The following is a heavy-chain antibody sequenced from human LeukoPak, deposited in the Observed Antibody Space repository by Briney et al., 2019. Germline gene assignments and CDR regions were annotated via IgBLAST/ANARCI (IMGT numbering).Heavy chain of an antibody. CDR2: IHHSGNT. CDR3: ARTYYESSGYYLGY. CDR1: GNSISSGYC. J-gene: IGHJ4*02. Sequence: SETLSLTCTVSGNSISSGYCWAWIRQPPGKGLEWIGNIHHSGNTYYNPSLKSQVTISVDTSKNQSSLKLRSVTAADTAVYYCARTYYESSGYYLGYWGQGTLVIVSS. D-gene: IGHD3-22*01. V-gene: IGHV4-38-2*02.